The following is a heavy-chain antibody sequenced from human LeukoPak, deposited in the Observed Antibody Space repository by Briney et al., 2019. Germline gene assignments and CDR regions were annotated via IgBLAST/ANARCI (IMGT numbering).Heavy chain of an antibody. D-gene: IGHD4-17*01. CDR1: GGTFSSYA. CDR2: IIPILGIA. V-gene: IGHV1-69*04. CDR3: AIIGEDYGDYVGYFDY. J-gene: IGHJ4*02. Sequence: ASVKVSCKASGGTFSSYAISWVRQAPGQGLEWMGRIIPILGIANYAQKFQGRVTITADKSTSTAYMELSSLRSEDTAVYYCAIIGEDYGDYVGYFDYWGQGTLVTVSS.